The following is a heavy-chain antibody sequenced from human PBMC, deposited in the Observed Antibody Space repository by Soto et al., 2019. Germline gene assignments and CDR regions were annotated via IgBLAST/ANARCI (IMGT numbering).Heavy chain of an antibody. V-gene: IGHV1-18*01. J-gene: IGHJ4*02. CDR3: ARDRLRGYDSSGFYS. CDR1: GYTFTSYG. Sequence: ASVKVSFKASGYTFTSYGISWVRQAPGQGLEWMGWISAYNGNTNYAQKLQGRVTMTTATSTNTVFLELRSLKSDDTAIYYCARDRLRGYDSSGFYSWGQGTMVTVSS. CDR2: ISAYNGNT. D-gene: IGHD3-22*01.